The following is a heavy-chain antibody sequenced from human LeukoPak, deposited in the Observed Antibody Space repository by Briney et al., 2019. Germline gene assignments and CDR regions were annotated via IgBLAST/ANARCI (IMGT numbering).Heavy chain of an antibody. Sequence: PSQTLSLTCTVSGGSISSGSYYWSWIRQPAGKGLEWIGRIYTSGSTNYNPSLKSRVTISVDTSKNQFSLKLSSVTAADTAVYYCARDRPGVRDYYYYYMDVWGKGTTVTISS. CDR2: IYTSGST. CDR1: GGSISSGSYY. CDR3: ARDRPGVRDYYYYYMDV. J-gene: IGHJ6*03. V-gene: IGHV4-61*02. D-gene: IGHD6-6*01.